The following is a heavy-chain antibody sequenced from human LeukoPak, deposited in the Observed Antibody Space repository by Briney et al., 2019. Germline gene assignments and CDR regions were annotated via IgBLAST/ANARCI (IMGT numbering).Heavy chain of an antibody. V-gene: IGHV4-31*03. CDR1: GGSISSGGYY. CDR3: ARMAPPYYYIEY. Sequence: SETLSLTCTVSGGSISSGGYYWSWIRQHPGKGLEWIGYIYYSGSTNYNPSLKSRVTISVDTSKNQFSLKLSSVTAADTAVYYCARMAPPYYYIEYWGQGTLVTVSS. D-gene: IGHD3-10*01. J-gene: IGHJ4*02. CDR2: IYYSGST.